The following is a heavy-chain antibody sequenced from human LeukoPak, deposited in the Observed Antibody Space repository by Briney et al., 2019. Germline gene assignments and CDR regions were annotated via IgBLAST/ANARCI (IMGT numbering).Heavy chain of an antibody. J-gene: IGHJ4*02. D-gene: IGHD3-22*01. Sequence: ASETLSLTCAVYGGYFSGYYWNWIRQPPGKGLEWIGEINHSGSTNYNPSLKSRVTISVDTSKNQFSLKLSSVTAADTAVYYCATRPLSYYYDSSEVDYWGQGTLVTVSS. CDR2: INHSGST. V-gene: IGHV4-34*01. CDR1: GGYFSGYY. CDR3: ATRPLSYYYDSSEVDY.